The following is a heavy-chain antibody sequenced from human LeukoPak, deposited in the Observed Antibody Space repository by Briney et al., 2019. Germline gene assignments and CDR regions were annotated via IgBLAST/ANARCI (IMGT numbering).Heavy chain of an antibody. CDR3: AKDPHPYGESVGGYHFDY. D-gene: IGHD4-17*01. V-gene: IGHV3-48*01. J-gene: IGHJ4*02. CDR2: ISSSSSTI. CDR1: GFTFSSYS. Sequence: PGGSLRLSCAASGFTFSSYSMNWVRQAPGKGLEWVSYISSSSSTIYYADSVKGRFTISRDNLRNTLNLALNSLRAEDTAVYYCAKDPHPYGESVGGYHFDYWGQGILVTVSS.